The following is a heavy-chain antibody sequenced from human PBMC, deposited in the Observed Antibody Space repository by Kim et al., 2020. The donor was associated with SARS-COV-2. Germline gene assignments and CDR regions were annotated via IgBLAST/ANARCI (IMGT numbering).Heavy chain of an antibody. V-gene: IGHV1-2*06. D-gene: IGHD6-13*01. Sequence: ASVKVSCKASGYTFTGYYMHWVRQAPGQGLEWMGRINPNSGGTNYAQKFQGRVTMTRDTSISTAYMELSRLRSDDTAVYYCARDPLNSSSWYVPMAWFDPWGQGTLVTVSS. CDR2: INPNSGGT. J-gene: IGHJ5*02. CDR3: ARDPLNSSSWYVPMAWFDP. CDR1: GYTFTGYY.